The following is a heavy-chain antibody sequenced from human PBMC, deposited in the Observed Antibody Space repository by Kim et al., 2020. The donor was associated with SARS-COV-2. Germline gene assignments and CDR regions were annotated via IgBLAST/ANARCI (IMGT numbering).Heavy chain of an antibody. Sequence: GGSLRLSCAASGFTFSDYYMSWIRQAPGKGLEWVSYISSSSSYTNYADSVKGRFTISRDNAKNSLYLQMNSLRAEDTAVYYCAANTYYYDSSGYIDYWGQGTLVTVSS. CDR3: AANTYYYDSSGYIDY. CDR1: GFTFSDYY. V-gene: IGHV3-11*06. J-gene: IGHJ4*02. CDR2: ISSSSSYT. D-gene: IGHD3-22*01.